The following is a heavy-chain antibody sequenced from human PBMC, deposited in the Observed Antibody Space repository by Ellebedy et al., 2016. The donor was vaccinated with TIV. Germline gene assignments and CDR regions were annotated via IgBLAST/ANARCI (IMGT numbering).Heavy chain of an antibody. CDR3: ARLYYYDAYNWFDP. CDR2: ISSSSSTI. Sequence: GESLKISCAASGFTFSSYSMNWVRQAPGKGLEWVSYISSSSSTIYYADSVKGRFTISRDNAKNSLYLQMNSLRDEDTAVYYCARLYYYDAYNWFDPWGQGTLVTVSS. D-gene: IGHD3-22*01. CDR1: GFTFSSYS. J-gene: IGHJ5*02. V-gene: IGHV3-48*02.